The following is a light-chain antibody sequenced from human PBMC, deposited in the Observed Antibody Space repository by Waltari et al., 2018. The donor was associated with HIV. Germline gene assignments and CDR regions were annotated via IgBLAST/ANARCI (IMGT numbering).Light chain of an antibody. V-gene: IGLV1-47*01. CDR1: ISNIGSSY. J-gene: IGLJ3*02. Sequence: QSVLTQPPSASGTPGQRVTISCSGSISNIGSSYVCWYQQLPGTAPKLLMYRNNHRPSGVPDRFSGSKSGTSASLAISGPRSEDEADYYCATWDDSLSGLWVFGGGTKLTVL. CDR3: ATWDDSLSGLWV. CDR2: RNN.